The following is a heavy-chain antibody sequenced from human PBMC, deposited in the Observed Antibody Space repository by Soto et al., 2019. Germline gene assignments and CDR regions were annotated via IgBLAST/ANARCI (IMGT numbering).Heavy chain of an antibody. CDR1: GYTFTSYD. D-gene: IGHD3-22*01. V-gene: IGHV1-8*01. J-gene: IGHJ4*02. Sequence: QVQLVQSGAEVKKPGASVKVSCKASGYTFTSYDINWVRQATGQGLEWMGWMNPNSGNTAYAQKFQGRVTMTRNTSISTAYMELSSLRTEDTAVYYCAREKSSGYYYDYWGQGTLVTVSS. CDR2: MNPNSGNT. CDR3: AREKSSGYYYDY.